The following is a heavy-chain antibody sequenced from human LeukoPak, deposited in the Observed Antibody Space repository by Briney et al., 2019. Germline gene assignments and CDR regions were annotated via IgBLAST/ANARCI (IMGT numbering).Heavy chain of an antibody. J-gene: IGHJ4*02. V-gene: IGHV4-34*01. D-gene: IGHD6-13*01. CDR3: ARAERYLWTAPKYSSSLGKKYYFDY. CDR2: INHSGST. CDR1: GGSFSGYY. Sequence: SETLSLTCAVYGGSFSGYYWSWIRQPPGKGLEWIGEINHSGSTNYNPSLKSRVTISVDTSKNQFSLKLSSVTAADTAVYYCARAERYLWTAPKYSSSLGKKYYFDYWAREPWSPSPQ.